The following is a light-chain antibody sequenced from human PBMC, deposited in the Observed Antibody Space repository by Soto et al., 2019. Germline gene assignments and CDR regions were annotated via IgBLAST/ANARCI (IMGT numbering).Light chain of an antibody. V-gene: IGKV1-5*03. CDR2: EAS. J-gene: IGKJ1*01. CDR1: QSISDS. Sequence: DIQMTQSPSTLSASVGDRVTITCRASQSISDSLAWYQQKPRKAPKLLIYEASSLKSGVPTRFSVSRSGTDYTLTISRLQPDYFATYYCQQYNGSWTFGQGTKVEIK. CDR3: QQYNGSWT.